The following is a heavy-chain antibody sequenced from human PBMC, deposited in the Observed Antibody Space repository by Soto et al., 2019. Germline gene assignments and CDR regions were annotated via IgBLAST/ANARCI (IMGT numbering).Heavy chain of an antibody. J-gene: IGHJ6*02. D-gene: IGHD6-13*01. CDR2: IYYSGST. CDR3: ARDPTQQLWDGGMDV. V-gene: IGHV4-61*01. CDR1: GGSISSSSYY. Sequence: SETLSLTCTVSGGSISSSSYYWSWIRQPPGKGLEWIGYIYYSGSTNYNPSLKSRVTISVDTSKNQFSLKLSSVTAADTAVYYCARDPTQQLWDGGMDVWGQGTTVTVSS.